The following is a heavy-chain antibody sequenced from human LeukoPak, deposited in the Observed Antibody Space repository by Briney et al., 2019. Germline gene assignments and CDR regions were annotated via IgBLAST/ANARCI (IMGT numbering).Heavy chain of an antibody. CDR2: IYYSGST. CDR1: GGSISSSSYY. CDR3: ATTPYYYDSSGYYSDAFDI. V-gene: IGHV4-39*01. Sequence: PSETLSLTCTASGGSISSSSYYWGWIRQPPGKGLEWIGSIYYSGSTYYNPSLKSRVTISVDTSKNQFSLKLSSVTAADTAVYYCATTPYYYDSSGYYSDAFDIWGQGTMVTVSS. J-gene: IGHJ3*02. D-gene: IGHD3-22*01.